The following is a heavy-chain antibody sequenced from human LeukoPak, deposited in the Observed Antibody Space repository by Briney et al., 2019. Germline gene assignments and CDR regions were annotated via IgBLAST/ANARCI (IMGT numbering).Heavy chain of an antibody. CDR3: ARGARYYDSSGYYYGAFII. D-gene: IGHD3-22*01. J-gene: IGHJ3*02. V-gene: IGHV4-59*01. CDR2: IYYSGTT. CDR1: GASITTYH. Sequence: PSETLSLTCTVSGASITTYHWSWIRQPPGKGLEWIGHIYYSGTTNYNPSLKSRVTVSLDTSKNQFSLELTSVTAADTAVYYCARGARYYDSSGYYYGAFIIWGQGTMVTASS.